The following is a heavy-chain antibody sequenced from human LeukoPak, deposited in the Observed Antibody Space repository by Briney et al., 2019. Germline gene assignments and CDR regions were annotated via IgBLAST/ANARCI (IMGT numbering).Heavy chain of an antibody. D-gene: IGHD4-17*01. CDR1: GGSISTYY. Sequence: SETMSLTCTVSGGSISTYYWTWTRQPSVKVLEWIGRIYTSGSTNYNPSLKSRVTMSVDTSKNQFSLKLSSVTAADTAVYYCASGDYRGQGYWGQGTLVTVSS. CDR2: IYTSGST. CDR3: ASGDYRGQGY. J-gene: IGHJ4*02. V-gene: IGHV4-4*07.